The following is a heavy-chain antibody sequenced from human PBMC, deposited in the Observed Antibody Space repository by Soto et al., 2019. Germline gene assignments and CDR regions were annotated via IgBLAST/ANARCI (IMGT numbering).Heavy chain of an antibody. CDR2: IIPVFGAA. CDR3: ASGAATKILVLMYDALEI. J-gene: IGHJ3*02. V-gene: IGHV1-69*12. CDR1: GATLDTFINYG. Sequence: QVQLVQSGAEVKKPGSSVRVSCKASGATLDTFINYGITWVRQAPGQGLEWMGGIIPVFGAANHAQKFQGRVTISADESTRTGNMELSSLRSDDTAVYYCASGAATKILVLMYDALEIWGQGTMVTVSS. D-gene: IGHD5-12*01.